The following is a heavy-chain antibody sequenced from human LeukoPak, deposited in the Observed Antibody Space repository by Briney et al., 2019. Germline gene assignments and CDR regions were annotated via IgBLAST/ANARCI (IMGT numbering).Heavy chain of an antibody. J-gene: IGHJ6*04. CDR3: AKAQLLWFGEGYYGMDV. Sequence: GGSLRLSCAASGFTFTAYWMSWVRQAPGKGLEWVANINQDGSEKYYADSVKGRFTISRDNSKNTLYLQMNSLRAEDTAVYYCAKAQLLWFGEGYYGMDVWGKGTTVTVSS. CDR1: GFTFTAYW. V-gene: IGHV3-7*01. D-gene: IGHD3-10*01. CDR2: INQDGSEK.